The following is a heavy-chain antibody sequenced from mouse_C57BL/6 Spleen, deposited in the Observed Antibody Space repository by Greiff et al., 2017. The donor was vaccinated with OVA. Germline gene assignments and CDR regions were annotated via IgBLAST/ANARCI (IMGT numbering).Heavy chain of an antibody. CDR1: GYTFTSYW. CDR2: IDPSDSYT. CDR3: ASYGNSDY. J-gene: IGHJ2*01. Sequence: QVQLKQPGAELVKPGASVKLSCKASGYTFTSYWMQWVKQRPGQGLEWIGEIDPSDSYTNYNQKFKGKATLTVDTSSSTAYMQLSSLTSEDSAVYYCASYGNSDYWGQGTTLTVSS. V-gene: IGHV1-50*01. D-gene: IGHD2-1*01.